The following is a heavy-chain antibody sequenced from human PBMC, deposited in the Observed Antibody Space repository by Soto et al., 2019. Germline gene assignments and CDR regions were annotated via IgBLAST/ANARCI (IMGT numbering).Heavy chain of an antibody. V-gene: IGHV1-69*01. CDR2: IIPIFGTA. J-gene: IGHJ4*02. Sequence: QVQLVQSGAEVKKPGSSVKVSCKASGGTFSSYAISWVRQAPGQGLEWMGGIIPIFGTANYAQKFQGRVTITADESTSTAYMELNSLRSEDTAVYYCARETGYCSGGSCYSFDYWGQGTLVTVSS. CDR1: GGTFSSYA. D-gene: IGHD2-15*01. CDR3: ARETGYCSGGSCYSFDY.